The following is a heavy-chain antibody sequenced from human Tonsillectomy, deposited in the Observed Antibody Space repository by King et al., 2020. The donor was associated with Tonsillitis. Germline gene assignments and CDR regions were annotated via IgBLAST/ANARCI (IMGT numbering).Heavy chain of an antibody. V-gene: IGHV3-21*01. D-gene: IGHD5-24*01. CDR2: IRSRSTYI. Sequence: LVESGGGLVKPGGSLRLSCEAPGFILRDYTMNWVRPAPGKGLEWVSSIRSRSTYIYYADSVKGRFTISRDNRKNSVYLQMNSLRADDTAVYYCARDRIEMSTIPFDSWGQGTLVTVSS. CDR3: ARDRIEMSTIPFDS. J-gene: IGHJ4*02. CDR1: GFILRDYT.